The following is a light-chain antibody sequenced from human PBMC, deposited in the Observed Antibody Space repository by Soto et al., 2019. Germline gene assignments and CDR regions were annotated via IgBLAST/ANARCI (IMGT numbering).Light chain of an antibody. CDR1: QSLLHSNGYSY. J-gene: IGKJ1*01. V-gene: IGKV2-28*01. Sequence: DIVMTQSPLSLPVTPGEPASISCRSSQSLLHSNGYSYLDWYLQKPGQSPQLLIYLGSNRASGVPDRFSGNGSGTDFTLKISGVEAEDVGVYYCMQALQTPWTFGQGTKVEIK. CDR3: MQALQTPWT. CDR2: LGS.